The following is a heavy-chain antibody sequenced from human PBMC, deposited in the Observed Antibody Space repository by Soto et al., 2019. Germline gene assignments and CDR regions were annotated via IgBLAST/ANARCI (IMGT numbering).Heavy chain of an antibody. Sequence: EAQVLESGGGLVQPGGSLRLSCAATGFTFSDFAMSWVRQAPGKGLEWVSRIYGGGNGPHYADSVKGRVTISRDKSKNTLYLQMNSLRAEDTAVYYCAKMEGMDPWAYSFDYWGQGTLVTVSS. D-gene: IGHD2-2*03. CDR3: AKMEGMDPWAYSFDY. CDR2: IYGGGNGP. CDR1: GFTFSDFA. J-gene: IGHJ4*02. V-gene: IGHV3-23*01.